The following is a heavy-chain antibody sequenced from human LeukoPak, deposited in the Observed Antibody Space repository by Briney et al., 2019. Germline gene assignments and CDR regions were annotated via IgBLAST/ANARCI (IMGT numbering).Heavy chain of an antibody. J-gene: IGHJ6*03. CDR3: AREGGLYYDSSGYYSYYYYMDV. D-gene: IGHD3-22*01. V-gene: IGHV3-23*01. Sequence: GGSLRLSCAASGFTFSSSAMNWVRQAPGKGLEWVSAISGSGGSTYHADSVKGRFTISRDNSKNTLYLQMNSLRAEDTAVYYCAREGGLYYDSSGYYSYYYYMDVWGKGTTVTVSS. CDR2: ISGSGGST. CDR1: GFTFSSSA.